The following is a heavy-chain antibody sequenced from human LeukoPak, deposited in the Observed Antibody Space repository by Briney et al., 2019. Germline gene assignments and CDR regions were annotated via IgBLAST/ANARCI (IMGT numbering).Heavy chain of an antibody. V-gene: IGHV3-23*01. Sequence: GGSLRLSCAASGFTFNNYAMSWVRQAPGKGLEWVSAISGSGGSTFYADSVKGRFTISRDSSKNTLFLQVNSLRAEDTAVYYCAKETQLTVSALFDYWSQGTLVTVSS. CDR2: ISGSGGST. CDR1: GFTFNNYA. J-gene: IGHJ4*02. D-gene: IGHD1-1*01. CDR3: AKETQLTVSALFDY.